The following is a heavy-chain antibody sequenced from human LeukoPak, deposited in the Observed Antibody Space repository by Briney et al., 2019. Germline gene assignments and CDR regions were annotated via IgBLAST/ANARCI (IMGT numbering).Heavy chain of an antibody. CDR3: ARGDIVVVPGGFDP. J-gene: IGHJ5*02. V-gene: IGHV4-59*01. Sequence: SETLSLTCTVSGGSISSYYWSWIRQPPGKGLEWIGYIYYSGSTNYNPSLKSRVTISVDTSKNQFSLKLSSVTAADTAVYYRARGDIVVVPGGFDPWGQGTLVTVSS. CDR1: GGSISSYY. CDR2: IYYSGST. D-gene: IGHD2-2*01.